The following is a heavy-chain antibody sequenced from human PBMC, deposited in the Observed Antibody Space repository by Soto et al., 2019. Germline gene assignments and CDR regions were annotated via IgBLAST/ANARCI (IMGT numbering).Heavy chain of an antibody. V-gene: IGHV3-33*01. CDR2: IWYDGSNK. CDR3: ARDRRVGGSGSYYRWFDP. Sequence: QVQLVESGGGMVQPGRSLRLSCAASGFTFSSYGMHWVRQAPGKGLEWVAVIWYDGSNKYYADSVKGRFTISRDNSKNTLYLQMNSLRAEDTAVYYCARDRRVGGSGSYYRWFDPWGQGTLVTVSS. CDR1: GFTFSSYG. J-gene: IGHJ5*02. D-gene: IGHD3-10*01.